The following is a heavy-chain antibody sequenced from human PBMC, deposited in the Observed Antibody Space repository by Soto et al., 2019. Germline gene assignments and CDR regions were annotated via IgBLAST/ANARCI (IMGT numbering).Heavy chain of an antibody. V-gene: IGHV3-30*03. J-gene: IGHJ3*02. Sequence: PGGSLILSCAASGFTFISYGMHWVRQAPGKGLEWVAVISYDGSNKYYADSVKGRFTISRDNSKNTLYLQMNSLRAEDTAVYYCAIPPEGSSGWALDAFDIWGQGTMVTVSS. CDR1: GFTFISYG. CDR3: AIPPEGSSGWALDAFDI. CDR2: ISYDGSNK. D-gene: IGHD6-19*01.